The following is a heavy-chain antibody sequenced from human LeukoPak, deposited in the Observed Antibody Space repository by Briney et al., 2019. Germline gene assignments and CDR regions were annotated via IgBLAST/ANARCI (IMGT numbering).Heavy chain of an antibody. CDR2: IYTNGNT. V-gene: IGHV4-4*07. J-gene: IGHJ4*02. CDR1: GGSISSFY. CDR3: ARDWGSNSWLGFDY. Sequence: PSETLSLTCTVSGGSISSFYWSWIRQPAGKGLEWIGRIYTNGNTQYSPSLKSRVTMSVDTSKNQFSLKLSSVTAADTAVYYCARDWGSNSWLGFDYWGQGTLVTVSS. D-gene: IGHD6-13*01.